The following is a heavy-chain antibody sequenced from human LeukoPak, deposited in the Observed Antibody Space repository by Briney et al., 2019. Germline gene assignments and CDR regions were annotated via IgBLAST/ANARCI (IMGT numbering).Heavy chain of an antibody. CDR1: GGSFSGYY. CDR3: ARHEYFDSSGYYPLGE. D-gene: IGHD3-22*01. J-gene: IGHJ4*02. CDR2: INHSGST. V-gene: IGHV4-34*01. Sequence: SETLSLTCAVYGGSFSGYYWSWIRQPPGKGLEWIGEINHSGSTNYNPSLKSRVTISVDTSKNQFSLNLHSVTAADTAVYYCARHEYFDSSGYYPLGEWGQGTLVTVSS.